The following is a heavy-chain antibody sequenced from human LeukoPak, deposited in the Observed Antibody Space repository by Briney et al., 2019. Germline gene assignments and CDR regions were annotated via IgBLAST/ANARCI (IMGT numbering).Heavy chain of an antibody. CDR2: INHSGST. Sequence: SETLSLTCAVYGGSFSGYYWSWIRQPPGKGLEWIGEINHSGSTNYNPSLKSRVTISVDTSKNQFSLKLSSVTAADTAVYYCARRVVVVRRFDYWGQGTLVTVSS. CDR1: GGSFSGYY. D-gene: IGHD3-22*01. V-gene: IGHV4-34*01. CDR3: ARRVVVVRRFDY. J-gene: IGHJ4*02.